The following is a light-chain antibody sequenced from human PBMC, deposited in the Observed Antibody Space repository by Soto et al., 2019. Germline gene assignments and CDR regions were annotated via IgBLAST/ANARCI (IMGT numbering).Light chain of an antibody. J-gene: IGKJ4*01. CDR3: QQYASSPLT. CDR2: DAS. CDR1: QSVSSSY. V-gene: IGKV3-20*01. Sequence: IAFTHSPGTLSLSPGERATLSCRASQSVSSSYLAWYQQKPGQAPRLLIYDASSRATGIPDRFSGSGSGTDFTLTISRLQPEDFAVYYCQQYASSPLTFGGGTKVDI.